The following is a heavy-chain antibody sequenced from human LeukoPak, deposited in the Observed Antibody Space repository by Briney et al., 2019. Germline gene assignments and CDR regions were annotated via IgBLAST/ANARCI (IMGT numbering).Heavy chain of an antibody. V-gene: IGHV3-23*01. D-gene: IGHD5-18*01. CDR1: GFTFSSHG. Sequence: GGSLRLSCAASGFTFSSHGMSWVRQAPGKGLEWVSTISGSGDNTYYADSVKGRFTISRDNSKNTLYLQMNSLRAEDTAVYYCASGWFRGYRRYYYMDVWGKGTTVTVSS. CDR3: ASGWFRGYRRYYYMDV. J-gene: IGHJ6*03. CDR2: ISGSGDNT.